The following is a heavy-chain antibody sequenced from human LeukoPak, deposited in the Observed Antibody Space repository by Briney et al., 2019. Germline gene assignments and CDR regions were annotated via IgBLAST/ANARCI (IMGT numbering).Heavy chain of an antibody. CDR3: ARAPGVLRFLEWLPADY. CDR2: INPNSGGT. V-gene: IGHV1-2*02. Sequence: ASVKVCCKASGYTFTGHYMHWVRQAPGQGLEWMGWINPNSGGTNYAQKLQGRVTMTRDTSISTAYMELSRLRSDDTAVYYCARAPGVLRFLEWLPADYWGQGTLVTVSS. CDR1: GYTFTGHY. J-gene: IGHJ4*02. D-gene: IGHD3-3*01.